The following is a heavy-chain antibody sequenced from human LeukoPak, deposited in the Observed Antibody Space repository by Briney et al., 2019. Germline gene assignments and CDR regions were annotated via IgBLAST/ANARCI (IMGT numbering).Heavy chain of an antibody. CDR1: GFTVSSNY. CDR3: ARDGDGYNPTLFDY. Sequence: PGGSLRLSCAASGFTVSSNYMSWVRQAPGKGLEWVSVIYSGGSTYYADSVKGRFTISRDNSKNTLYLRMNSLRAEDTAVYYCARDGDGYNPTLFDYWGQGTLVTVSS. D-gene: IGHD5-24*01. CDR2: IYSGGST. J-gene: IGHJ4*02. V-gene: IGHV3-53*01.